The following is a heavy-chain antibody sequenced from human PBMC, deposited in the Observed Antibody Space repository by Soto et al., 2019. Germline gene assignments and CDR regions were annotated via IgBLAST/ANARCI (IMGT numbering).Heavy chain of an antibody. V-gene: IGHV3-7*01. D-gene: IGHD5-18*01. CDR3: ARGEDSSSYAYDYYGLDV. J-gene: IGHJ6*01. CDR2: IKQDGSEK. Sequence: PGGSLRLSCAASRFTFSSYWMSWVRQAPGKGLEWVANIKQDGSEKYYVGSVKGRFTISRDNAMNSLYLQMNSLRAEDAAVYYCARGEDSSSYAYDYYGLDVWGRGTTVT. CDR1: RFTFSSYW.